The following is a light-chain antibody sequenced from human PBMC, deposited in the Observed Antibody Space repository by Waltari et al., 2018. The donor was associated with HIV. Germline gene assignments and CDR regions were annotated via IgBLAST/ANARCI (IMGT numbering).Light chain of an antibody. V-gene: IGLV1-44*01. CDR2: ENN. CDR3: AAWDDSLNGYV. CDR1: SSNIGSNT. J-gene: IGLJ1*01. Sequence: QSVLTQPPSASGAPGQRVTISCSGRSSNIGSNTVNWYQQLPGTAPKLLIYENNQRPSGCPDRFSGSKSGTSASLGISGLQSEDEADYYCAAWDDSLNGYVFGTGTKVTVL.